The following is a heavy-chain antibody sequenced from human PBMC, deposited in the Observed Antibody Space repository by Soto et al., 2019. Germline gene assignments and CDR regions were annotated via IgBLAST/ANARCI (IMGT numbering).Heavy chain of an antibody. CDR2: ISVHNGYT. J-gene: IGHJ4*02. Sequence: QVQLVQSGAEVKKPGASVKVSCRASGYSFTSYGITWVRQTPGQGLEWMGWISVHNGYTNYPQKLQDRITMTTDTSTSTASMELTSLRSDDTAVYYCARGRGVSSWYETPHYFDSWGQGTLVTVSS. V-gene: IGHV1-18*01. CDR3: ARGRGVSSWYETPHYFDS. D-gene: IGHD6-13*01. CDR1: GYSFTSYG.